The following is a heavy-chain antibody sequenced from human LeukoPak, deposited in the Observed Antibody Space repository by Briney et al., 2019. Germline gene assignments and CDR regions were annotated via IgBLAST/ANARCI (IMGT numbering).Heavy chain of an antibody. V-gene: IGHV7-4-1*02. Sequence: GASVKVSCKASGYTFTSYGISWVRQAPGQGLEWMGWINTNTGNPTYAQGFTGRFVFSLDTSVSTAYLQISSLKAEDTAVYYCARRYGSGSYYSDFDYWGQGTLVTVSS. J-gene: IGHJ4*02. CDR1: GYTFTSYG. CDR3: ARRYGSGSYYSDFDY. D-gene: IGHD3-10*01. CDR2: INTNTGNP.